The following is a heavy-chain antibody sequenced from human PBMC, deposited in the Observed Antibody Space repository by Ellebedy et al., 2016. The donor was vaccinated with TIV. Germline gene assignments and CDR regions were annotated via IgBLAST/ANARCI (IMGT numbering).Heavy chain of an antibody. J-gene: IGHJ3*02. CDR2: ISGSGGST. CDR3: ARVSVRLSSWAYDFWSGSRGAFDI. CDR1: GFTFSSYA. V-gene: IGHV3-23*01. D-gene: IGHD3-3*01. Sequence: GGSLRLSXAASGFTFSSYAMSWVRQAPGKGLEWVSAISGSGGSTYYADSVKGRFTISRDNAKNSLYLQMNSLRAEDTAVYYCARVSVRLSSWAYDFWSGSRGAFDIWGQGTMVTVSS.